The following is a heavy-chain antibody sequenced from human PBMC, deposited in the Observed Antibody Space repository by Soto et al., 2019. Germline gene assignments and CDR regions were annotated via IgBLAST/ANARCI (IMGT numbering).Heavy chain of an antibody. J-gene: IGHJ4*02. D-gene: IGHD6-19*01. V-gene: IGHV3-23*01. Sequence: EVQLLESGGGLVQPGGSLRLSCAASGFTFSSYAMSWVRQAPGKGLEWVSAISGSGASTYYADSVKGRFTISRDNSENTLYLQMNILRAEDTAVYYCAKDSSGWYGFDYWGQGTLVTVSS. CDR3: AKDSSGWYGFDY. CDR2: ISGSGAST. CDR1: GFTFSSYA.